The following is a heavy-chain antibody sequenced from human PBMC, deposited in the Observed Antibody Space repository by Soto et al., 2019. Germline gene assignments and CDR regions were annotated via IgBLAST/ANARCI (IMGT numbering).Heavy chain of an antibody. J-gene: IGHJ4*02. V-gene: IGHV4-31*03. CDR1: GGSISSGGYY. Sequence: SETLSLTCTVSGGSISSGGYYWSWNRQHPGKGLEWIEYIYYSGSTYYNPSLKSRVTISVDTSKNQFSLKLSSVTAADTAVYYCARDNREYYDSSGFYPGLYYWGQGTLVTVSS. CDR2: IYYSGST. D-gene: IGHD3-22*01. CDR3: ARDNREYYDSSGFYPGLYY.